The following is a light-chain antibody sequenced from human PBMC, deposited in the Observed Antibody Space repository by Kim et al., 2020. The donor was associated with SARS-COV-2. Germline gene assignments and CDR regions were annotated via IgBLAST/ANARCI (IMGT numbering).Light chain of an antibody. CDR3: QNYYAIPWT. J-gene: IGKJ1*01. V-gene: IGKV4-1*01. CDR1: QSVLHGANNKNN. Sequence: DIVMTQSPDSLAVSLVERATITCKSSQSVLHGANNKNNLAWYQQKPGQPPKLLIYWASTRESGVPDRISGSESGTDFTLTISSLQAEDVALYYCQNYYAIPWTFGQGTKVDIK. CDR2: WAS.